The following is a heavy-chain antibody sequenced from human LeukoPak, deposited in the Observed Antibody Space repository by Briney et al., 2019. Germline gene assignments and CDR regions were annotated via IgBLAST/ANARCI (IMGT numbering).Heavy chain of an antibody. CDR2: ISGSGGST. D-gene: IGHD3-22*01. CDR1: GFTFSSYA. CDR3: ARRGVTMIVVVNYFDY. J-gene: IGHJ4*02. V-gene: IGHV3-23*01. Sequence: GGSLRLSCAASGFTFSSYAMSWVRQAPGKGLEWVSAISGSGGSTYYADSVKGRFTISRDNSKNTLYLQMNSLRAEDTAVYYCARRGVTMIVVVNYFDYWGQGTLVTVSS.